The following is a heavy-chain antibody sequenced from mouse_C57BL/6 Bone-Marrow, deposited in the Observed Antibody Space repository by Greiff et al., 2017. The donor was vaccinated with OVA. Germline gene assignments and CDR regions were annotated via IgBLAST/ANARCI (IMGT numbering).Heavy chain of an antibody. CDR3: ARDTTVVDYYAMDY. CDR1: GYTFTDYY. J-gene: IGHJ4*01. Sequence: QVQLQQSGAELVRPGASVKLSCKASGYTFTDYYINWVKQRPGQGLEWIARIYPGSGNTYYNEKFKGKATLTAEKSSSTAYMQLSSLTSEDSAVYFCARDTTVVDYYAMDYWGQGTSVTVSS. D-gene: IGHD1-1*01. V-gene: IGHV1-76*01. CDR2: IYPGSGNT.